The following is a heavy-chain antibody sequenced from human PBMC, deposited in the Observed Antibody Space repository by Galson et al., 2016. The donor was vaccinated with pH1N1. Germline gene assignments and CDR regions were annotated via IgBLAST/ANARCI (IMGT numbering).Heavy chain of an antibody. CDR2: IQISGVT. CDR3: ATSAAVTSDYYYGLDV. Sequence: LSLTCTVSGGSISGYFWSWVRQPAGRGLEWIGRIQISGVTNYNPSLKSRVAMSVDTSNNQFSLMLSSVTAADTAVYYCATSAAVTSDYYYGLDVWGQGTSVTVSS. D-gene: IGHD6-13*01. CDR1: GGSISGYF. J-gene: IGHJ6*02. V-gene: IGHV4-4*07.